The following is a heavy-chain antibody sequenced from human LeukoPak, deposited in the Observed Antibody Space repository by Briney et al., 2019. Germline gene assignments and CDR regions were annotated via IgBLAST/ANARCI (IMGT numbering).Heavy chain of an antibody. CDR3: ARESTYGDTREYYYTGLDV. CDR1: GFTFSYYG. J-gene: IGHJ6*04. CDR2: ISYDGSNK. Sequence: PGRSLRLSCAASGFTFSYYGMHWVRQAPGKGLDWVALISYDGSNKYYADSVKGQFTLSRENSNNPMYLQMNSLRVEDTAVYYCARESTYGDTREYYYTGLDVWGKGTTVTVSS. D-gene: IGHD4-17*01. V-gene: IGHV3-30*03.